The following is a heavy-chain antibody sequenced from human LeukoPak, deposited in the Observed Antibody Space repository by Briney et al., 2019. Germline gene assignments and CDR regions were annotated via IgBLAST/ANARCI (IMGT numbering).Heavy chain of an antibody. V-gene: IGHV3-53*01. Sequence: GGSLRLSCAASGFTVSSNYMSWVRQAPGKGLEWVSVIYSGGSTYYADSVKGRFTISRDNSKNTLYLQMNSLGAEDTAVYYCARANRYSYAAYSFDYWGQGTLVTVSS. J-gene: IGHJ4*02. CDR2: IYSGGST. CDR3: ARANRYSYAAYSFDY. CDR1: GFTVSSNY. D-gene: IGHD5-18*01.